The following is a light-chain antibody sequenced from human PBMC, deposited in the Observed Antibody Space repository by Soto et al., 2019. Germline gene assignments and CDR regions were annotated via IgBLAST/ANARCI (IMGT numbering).Light chain of an antibody. V-gene: IGKV3-20*01. Sequence: EIVLTQSPATVSLSPEDRATLCCRASQSVSSSYLAWYQQKPGQAPGLLIYGASSRATGIPDRFSGSGSGTDFTLTISRLEPEDFAVYYCQQYNNSPPTFGQGTKVDIK. J-gene: IGKJ1*01. CDR2: GAS. CDR1: QSVSSSY. CDR3: QQYNNSPPT.